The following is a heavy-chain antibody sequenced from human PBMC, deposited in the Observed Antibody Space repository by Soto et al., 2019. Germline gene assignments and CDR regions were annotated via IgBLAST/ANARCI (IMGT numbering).Heavy chain of an antibody. V-gene: IGHV4-59*01. Sequence: SETLSLTCTVSGGSISSYYWSWIRQPPGKGLEWIGYIYYSGSTNYNPSLKSRVTISVDTSKNQFSLKLSSVTAADTAVYYCAMATTYYDYIWGSSPIYYYYMDVWGKGTTVT. J-gene: IGHJ6*03. CDR2: IYYSGST. CDR3: AMATTYYDYIWGSSPIYYYYMDV. CDR1: GGSISSYY. D-gene: IGHD3-16*01.